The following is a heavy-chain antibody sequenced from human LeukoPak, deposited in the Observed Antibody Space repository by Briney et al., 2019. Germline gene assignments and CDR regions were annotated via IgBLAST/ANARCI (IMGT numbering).Heavy chain of an antibody. CDR2: INHSGST. J-gene: IGHJ4*02. CDR1: GGSFSGYY. CDR3: ARGLSRVAGIDY. D-gene: IGHD6-19*01. V-gene: IGHV4-34*01. Sequence: PSETLSLICAVYGGSFSGYYWSWIRQPPGKGLEWIGEINHSGSTNYNPSLKSRVTISVDTSKNQFSLKLSSVTAADTAVYYCARGLSRVAGIDYWGQGTLVTVSS.